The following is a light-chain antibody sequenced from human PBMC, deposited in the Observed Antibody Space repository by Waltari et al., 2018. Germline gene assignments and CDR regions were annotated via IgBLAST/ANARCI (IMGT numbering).Light chain of an antibody. CDR3: SSYTTNKTPV. V-gene: IGLV2-14*03. J-gene: IGLJ2*01. CDR2: DVT. CDR1: SSDIGGYDY. Sequence: QPALTQPASVSGSPGQSTTISCTGRSSDIGGYDYVSWYQQHPGKAPKLIIYDVTKRPSGISSRFSGSKSGNTASLTISGLQAEDEADYYCSSYTTNKTPVIGGGTKVTVL.